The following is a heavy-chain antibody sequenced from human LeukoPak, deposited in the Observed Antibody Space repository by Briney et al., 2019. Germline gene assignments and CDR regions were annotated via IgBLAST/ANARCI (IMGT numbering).Heavy chain of an antibody. CDR3: AKVEGYTVTTYIDY. Sequence: GGSLRLSCAASGFTFTSYAMTWVRQAPGKGLECVSTISGSGSSTYYADSVKGRFTISRDNSKNTLWLKMNSLRAEDTAVYFCAKVEGYTVTTYIDYWGQGTLVTVSS. CDR1: GFTFTSYA. CDR2: ISGSGSST. V-gene: IGHV3-23*01. J-gene: IGHJ4*02. D-gene: IGHD4-17*01.